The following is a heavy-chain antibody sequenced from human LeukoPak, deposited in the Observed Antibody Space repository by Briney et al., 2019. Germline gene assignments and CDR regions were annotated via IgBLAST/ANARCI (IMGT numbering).Heavy chain of an antibody. CDR2: INSRSNTI. CDR3: ARFMVRGVIIDY. V-gene: IGHV3-48*01. CDR1: GFTFSSYS. D-gene: IGHD3-10*01. J-gene: IGHJ4*02. Sequence: VGSLRLSCSSSGFTFSSYSMNWVRQAPGNGLEWVSYINSRSNTIYYADSVKGRFTIARDNAKNSLYLQMNSVRAEDRAVYYCARFMVRGVIIDYWGQGAMVTVSS.